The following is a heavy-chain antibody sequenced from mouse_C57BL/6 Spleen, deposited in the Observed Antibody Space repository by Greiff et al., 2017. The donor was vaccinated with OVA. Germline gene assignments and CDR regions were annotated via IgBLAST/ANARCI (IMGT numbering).Heavy chain of an antibody. J-gene: IGHJ1*03. CDR1: GYTFTSYW. CDR3: ARRDGSSYHWYFDV. V-gene: IGHV1-50*01. CDR2: IDPSDSYT. Sequence: QVQLQQPGAELVKPGASVKLSCKASGYTFTSYWMQWVKQRPGQGLEWIGEIDPSDSYTNYNQKFKGKATLTVDTSSSTAYMQLGSLTSEDSAVYYCARRDGSSYHWYFDVWGTGTTVTVSS. D-gene: IGHD1-1*01.